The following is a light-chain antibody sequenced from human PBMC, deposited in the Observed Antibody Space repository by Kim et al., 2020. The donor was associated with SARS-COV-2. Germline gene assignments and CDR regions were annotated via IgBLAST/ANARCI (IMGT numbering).Light chain of an antibody. CDR3: QQYDNLPLP. CDR1: QDISKY. V-gene: IGKV1-33*01. CDR2: DAS. J-gene: IGKJ5*01. Sequence: ASVGDRVTITCQVSQDISKYLNWYQQKPSKAPKLLIYDASNLETGVPSRFSGRGSGTDFTLTISSLQPEDIATYYCQQYDNLPLPFGQGTRLEIK.